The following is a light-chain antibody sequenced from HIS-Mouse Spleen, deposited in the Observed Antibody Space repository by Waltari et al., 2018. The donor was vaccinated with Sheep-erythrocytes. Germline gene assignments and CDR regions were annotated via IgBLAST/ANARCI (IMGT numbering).Light chain of an antibody. CDR3: QAWDSSTVV. CDR2: HDS. CDR1: NLGDQY. J-gene: IGLJ2*01. Sequence: SYELTQPPSVSVSPGQTASITCPGDNLGDQYSCWYHQKPGQSPVLVIYHDSKRPSGIPERFSGSNSGNTATLTISGTQAMDEADYYCQAWDSSTVVFGGGTKLTVL. V-gene: IGLV3-1*01.